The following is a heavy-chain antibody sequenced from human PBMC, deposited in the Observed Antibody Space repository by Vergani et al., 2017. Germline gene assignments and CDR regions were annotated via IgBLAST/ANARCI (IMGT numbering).Heavy chain of an antibody. Sequence: QVQLVESGGGVVQPGRSLRLSCAASGFTFSSYAMHWVRQAPGKGLEWVSVISYDGSNKYYADSVKGRFTISRDNPKNTLYLQMNSLRAEDTAVYYCARSLDSSSSPDYWGQGTLVTVSS. J-gene: IGHJ4*02. CDR2: ISYDGSNK. CDR1: GFTFSSYA. CDR3: ARSLDSSSSPDY. V-gene: IGHV3-30*01. D-gene: IGHD6-6*01.